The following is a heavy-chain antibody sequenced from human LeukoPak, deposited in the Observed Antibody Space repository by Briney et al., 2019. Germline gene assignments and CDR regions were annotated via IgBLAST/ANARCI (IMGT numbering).Heavy chain of an antibody. J-gene: IGHJ4*02. CDR1: GFTSSNYV. CDR2: ISGSGGRT. Sequence: GGSRRLSCAASGFTSSNYVMSWVRQAPGEGLEWVSGISGSGGRTFYADSVKGRFTISRDNSKTKLYLQMNSLRAEDTAVYYCAKWGAQSGNYRVVDCWGRGTLVTVSS. D-gene: IGHD3-10*01. V-gene: IGHV3-23*01. CDR3: AKWGAQSGNYRVVDC.